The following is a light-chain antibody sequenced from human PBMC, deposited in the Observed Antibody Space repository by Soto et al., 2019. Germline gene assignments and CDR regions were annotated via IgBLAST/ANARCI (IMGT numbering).Light chain of an antibody. Sequence: QSVLTQPRSVSGSPGQSVTISCTGTSSDVGGYNYVSWYQQHPGKAPKLMIYDVSKRPSGVPDRFSGSKSGNTASLTISGLQAEDEADYYCCSYAGSLGVFGGGTQL. CDR2: DVS. J-gene: IGLJ2*01. CDR1: SSDVGGYNY. CDR3: CSYAGSLGV. V-gene: IGLV2-11*01.